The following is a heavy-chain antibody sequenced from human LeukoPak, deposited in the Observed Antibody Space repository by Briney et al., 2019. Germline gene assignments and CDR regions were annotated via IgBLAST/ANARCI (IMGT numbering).Heavy chain of an antibody. CDR3: VKGDVYTSSGLDY. Sequence: GGSLRLSCAASGFSFSIYGMHWVRQAPGKGLEWVAVISYDGSNKYYADSVKGRFTISRDNSKNTLYLQMSSLRPEDTAVYSCVKGDVYTSSGLDYWGQGTLVSVSS. J-gene: IGHJ4*02. D-gene: IGHD3-16*01. CDR1: GFSFSIYG. V-gene: IGHV3-30*18. CDR2: ISYDGSNK.